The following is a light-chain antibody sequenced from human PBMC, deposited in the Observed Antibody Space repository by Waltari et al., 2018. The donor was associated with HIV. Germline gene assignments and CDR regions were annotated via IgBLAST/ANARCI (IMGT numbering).Light chain of an antibody. CDR3: QVWDSSRDHWV. V-gene: IGLV3-21*04. CDR2: DDS. CDR1: NLARQN. Sequence: SYVLTQPPSVSLPPGKTARIPCAGANLARQNVHWYQPKPGQVPVLVIYDDSDRPSGIPERFSGSNSGNTATLTISRVEAGDEADYYCQVWDSSRDHWVFGGGTKLTVL. J-gene: IGLJ3*02.